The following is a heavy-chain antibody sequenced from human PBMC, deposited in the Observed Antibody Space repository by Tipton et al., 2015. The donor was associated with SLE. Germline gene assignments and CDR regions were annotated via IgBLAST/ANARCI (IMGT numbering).Heavy chain of an antibody. CDR1: GFTFSNAW. V-gene: IGHV3-33*08. CDR2: IWYDGSNK. D-gene: IGHD3-10*01. CDR3: ARDYYGSHWYFDL. Sequence: SLRLSCAASGFTFSNAWMSWVRQAPGKGLEWVAVIWYDGSNKYYADSVKGRFTISRDNSKNTLYLQMNSLRAEDTAVYYCARDYYGSHWYFDLWGRGTLVTVSS. J-gene: IGHJ2*01.